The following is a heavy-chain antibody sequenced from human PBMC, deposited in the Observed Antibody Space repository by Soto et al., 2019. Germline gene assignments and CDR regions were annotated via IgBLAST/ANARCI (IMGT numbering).Heavy chain of an antibody. J-gene: IGHJ6*02. D-gene: IGHD5-18*01. CDR2: IDPSDSYT. Sequence: PGESLKISCKGSGYSFTSYWISRVRQMPGKGLEWMGRIDPSDSYTNYSPSFQGHVTISADKSISTAYLQWSSLKASDTAMYYCARSDKGYGPRSHYYYGMDVWGQGTTVTVSS. CDR3: ARSDKGYGPRSHYYYGMDV. V-gene: IGHV5-10-1*01. CDR1: GYSFTSYW.